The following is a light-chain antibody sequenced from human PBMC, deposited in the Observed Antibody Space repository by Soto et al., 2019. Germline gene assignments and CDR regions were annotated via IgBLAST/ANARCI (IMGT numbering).Light chain of an antibody. V-gene: IGKV1-39*01. Sequence: PMTQAAASLSASVGARVTITCRASQSINRHLNWCQQKTGTAPKLLIYATSSLQSGVPSRFSVILSGTDCTLDLRRLKTEDGATDEGQQRYSNTRTFFPGTRLEI. CDR3: QQRYSNTRT. J-gene: IGKJ5*01. CDR1: QSINRH. CDR2: ATS.